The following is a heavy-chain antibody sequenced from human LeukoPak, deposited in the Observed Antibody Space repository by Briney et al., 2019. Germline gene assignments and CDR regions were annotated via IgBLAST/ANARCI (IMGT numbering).Heavy chain of an antibody. CDR3: ARDRVTMVRGECYFDY. CDR2: IYYSGST. CDR1: GGSISSSSYY. V-gene: IGHV4-39*07. J-gene: IGHJ4*02. Sequence: KPSETLSLTCTVSGGSISSSSYYWGWIRQPPGKGLEWIGSIYYSGSTYYNPSLKSRVTISVDTSKNQFSLKLSSVTAADTAVYYCARDRVTMVRGECYFDYWGQGTLVTVSS. D-gene: IGHD3-10*01.